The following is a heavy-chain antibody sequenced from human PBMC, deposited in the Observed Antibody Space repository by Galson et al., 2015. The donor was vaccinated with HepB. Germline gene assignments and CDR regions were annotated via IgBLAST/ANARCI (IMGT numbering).Heavy chain of an antibody. D-gene: IGHD6-13*01. CDR2: ISAYNGNT. J-gene: IGHJ6*03. Sequence: SVKVSCKASGYTFTSYGISWVRQAPGQGLEWMGWISAYNGNTNYAQKLQGRVTMTTDTSTSTAYMELRSLRSDDTAVYYCARDVMDSSSWDYYYYMDVWGKGTTATVSS. V-gene: IGHV1-18*01. CDR1: GYTFTSYG. CDR3: ARDVMDSSSWDYYYYMDV.